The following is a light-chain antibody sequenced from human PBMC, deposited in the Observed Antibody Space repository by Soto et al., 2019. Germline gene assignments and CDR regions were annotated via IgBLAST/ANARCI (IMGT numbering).Light chain of an antibody. CDR1: SSDVGAYTS. V-gene: IGLV2-14*01. Sequence: QSVLAQPASVSGSPGQSITISCTGTSSDVGAYTSVSWYQQHPGKAPKLMIFEVSNRPSGVSIRFSGSRSGNTASLTISGLQAEDEADYYCSSFTYSRTYVFGTGTKVTVL. J-gene: IGLJ1*01. CDR2: EVS. CDR3: SSFTYSRTYV.